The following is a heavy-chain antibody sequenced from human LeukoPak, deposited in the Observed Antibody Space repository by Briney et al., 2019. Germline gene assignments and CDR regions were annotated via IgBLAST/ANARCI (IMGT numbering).Heavy chain of an antibody. CDR2: INPNNGGT. Sequence: ASVNVSCKASGYGFTANYIHWVRQATGQGLERMGWINPNNGGTNYAQKFQGRVTVTRDTSTSTAYMELSGLRSDDTAIYYCAKEARGWYFDVWGRGTLVTVST. V-gene: IGHV1-2*02. CDR3: AKEARGWYFDV. CDR1: GYGFTANY. J-gene: IGHJ2*01.